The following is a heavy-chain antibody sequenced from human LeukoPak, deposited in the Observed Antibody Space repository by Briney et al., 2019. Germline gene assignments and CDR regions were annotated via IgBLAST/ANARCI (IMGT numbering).Heavy chain of an antibody. Sequence: GGSLRLSCAASGFTFSSYTMTWVRQAPGKGLEGVSAISGPGGLTDYADSVEGRFTISRDNSKNTLYLQMNSLRAEDTATYYCAKGESDIVVVPAADAFDIWRQRAIVIVSS. V-gene: IGHV3-23*01. CDR2: ISGPGGLT. CDR1: GFTFSSYT. CDR3: AKGESDIVVVPAADAFDI. D-gene: IGHD2-2*01. J-gene: IGHJ3*02.